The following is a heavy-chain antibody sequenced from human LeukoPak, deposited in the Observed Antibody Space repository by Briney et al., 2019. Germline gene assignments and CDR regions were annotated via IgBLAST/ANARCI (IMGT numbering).Heavy chain of an antibody. CDR1: RFTFSSYA. V-gene: IGHV3-48*04. J-gene: IGHJ6*02. CDR2: ISSSGSTI. Sequence: GGSLRLSCAASRFTFSSYAMSWVRQAPGKGLEWVSYISSSGSTIYYADSVKGRFTISRDNAKNSLYLQMNSLRAEDTAVYYCARDFRYYYGMDVWGQGTTVTVSS. CDR3: ARDFRYYYGMDV.